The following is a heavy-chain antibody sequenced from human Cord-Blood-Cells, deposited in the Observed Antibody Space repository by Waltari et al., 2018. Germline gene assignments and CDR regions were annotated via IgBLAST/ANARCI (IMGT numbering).Heavy chain of an antibody. CDR1: GFTFRRYW. D-gene: IGHD6-13*01. J-gene: IGHJ3*02. CDR3: ARSSYAFDI. V-gene: IGHV3-7*01. Sequence: EVQLVESGGGLVQPGGSLRLSCAASGFTFRRYWMSWVRQAPGKGLEWVANIKQDGSEKYYVDSVKGRFTISRDNAKNSLYLQMNSLRAEDTAVYYCARSSYAFDIWGQGTMVTVSS. CDR2: IKQDGSEK.